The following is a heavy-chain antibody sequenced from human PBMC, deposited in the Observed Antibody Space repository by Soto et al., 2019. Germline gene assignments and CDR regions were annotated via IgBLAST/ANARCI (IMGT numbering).Heavy chain of an antibody. CDR1: GFTFSSYS. Sequence: PVGSLRLSCEASGFTFSSYSFNWVRQAPGQGLEWVSFISSGGYTIYHADSLEGRFSISRDDAKNSVYLQMSGLRMDDTAVYYCVRSRREWFGVVPQSDVWGRGTLVTVSS. D-gene: IGHD3-3*01. CDR2: ISSGGYTI. V-gene: IGHV3-48*01. J-gene: IGHJ4*02. CDR3: VRSRREWFGVVPQSDV.